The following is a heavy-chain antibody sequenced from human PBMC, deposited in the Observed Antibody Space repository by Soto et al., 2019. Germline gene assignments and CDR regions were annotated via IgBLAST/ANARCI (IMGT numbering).Heavy chain of an antibody. D-gene: IGHD3-10*01. CDR1: GYTFSSYG. V-gene: IGHV1-18*01. Sequence: QVQLVQSGAEVKRAGASVKVSCKASGYTFSSYGLSWVRQAPGQGLEWMGWISDYNGNTHYAQKFQGRVIMTTDTSTRTGYMEVRSLRSDDTAVYFWAREGYYSGSGTYSPPRYYGMDVWGQGTTVTVSS. CDR3: AREGYYSGSGTYSPPRYYGMDV. J-gene: IGHJ6*02. CDR2: ISDYNGNT.